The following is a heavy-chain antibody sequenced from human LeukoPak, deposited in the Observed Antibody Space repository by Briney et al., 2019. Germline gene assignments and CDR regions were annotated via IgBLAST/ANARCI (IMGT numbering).Heavy chain of an antibody. CDR2: IFTSGST. V-gene: IGHV4-61*02. J-gene: IGHJ4*02. D-gene: IGHD6-25*01. CDR3: ARASGDY. Sequence: PSETLSLTCSVSGGAISRGKYYWTWIRQSAGKGLEWIGRIFTSGSTTYNPSLKSRLTISLDASRNQFSLKLSSVTAADTAVYYCARASGDYWGQGTLVTVSS. CDR1: GGAISRGKYY.